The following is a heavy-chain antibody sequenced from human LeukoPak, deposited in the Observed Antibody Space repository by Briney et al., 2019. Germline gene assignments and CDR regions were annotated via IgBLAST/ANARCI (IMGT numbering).Heavy chain of an antibody. CDR3: SRGRNTLSP. Sequence: PSETLSLTCTVSGDSMTRYYWSFIRQPAGKGLEWIGRIHTTGTTWYNASLKSRVTMSADSSKNQISLKLTSVTAADTAVYYCSRGRNTLSPWGQGSLVTVSS. V-gene: IGHV4-4*07. CDR2: IHTTGTT. J-gene: IGHJ5*02. CDR1: GDSMTRYY.